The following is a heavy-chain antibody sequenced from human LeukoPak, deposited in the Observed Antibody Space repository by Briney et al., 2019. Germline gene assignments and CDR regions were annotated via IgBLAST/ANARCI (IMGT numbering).Heavy chain of an antibody. CDR2: ISYDGNNK. Sequence: GGSLRLSCAASGFTFSSYGMHRVRQAPGKGLEWVAVISYDGNNKYYADSVKGRFTISRDNSKNTLYLQMDNLRAEDTAVYYCAKYQRQWLPKGGFDYWGQGTLVTVSS. D-gene: IGHD6-19*01. CDR1: GFTFSSYG. J-gene: IGHJ4*02. V-gene: IGHV3-30*18. CDR3: AKYQRQWLPKGGFDY.